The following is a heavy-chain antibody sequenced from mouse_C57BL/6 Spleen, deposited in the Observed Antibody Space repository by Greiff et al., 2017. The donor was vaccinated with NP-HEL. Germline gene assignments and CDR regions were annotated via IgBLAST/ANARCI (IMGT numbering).Heavy chain of an antibody. V-gene: IGHV1-22*01. CDR3: ARDDGYFRFAMDY. Sequence: VQLQQSGPELVKPGASVKMSCKASGYTFTDYNMHWVKQSHGKSLEWIGYINPNNGGTSYNQKFKGKATLTVNKSSSTAYMELRSLTSEDSAVYYCARDDGYFRFAMDYWGQGTSVTVSS. CDR2: INPNNGGT. CDR1: GYTFTDYN. J-gene: IGHJ4*01. D-gene: IGHD2-3*01.